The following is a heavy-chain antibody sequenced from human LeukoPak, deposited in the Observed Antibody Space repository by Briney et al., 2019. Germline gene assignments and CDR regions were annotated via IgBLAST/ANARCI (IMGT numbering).Heavy chain of an antibody. J-gene: IGHJ4*02. D-gene: IGHD3-3*01. V-gene: IGHV4-30-2*01. CDR1: GGSIGSGAYY. Sequence: ESSETLSLTCTVSGGSIGSGAYYWSWIRQPPGKGLEWIGCFYHTGDTYYNPSLKSRVSISVDRSENQFSLKLTSVTAADTAVYYCARDHNGGWSGFYYWGQGTLVTVSS. CDR3: ARDHNGGWSGFYY. CDR2: FYHTGDT.